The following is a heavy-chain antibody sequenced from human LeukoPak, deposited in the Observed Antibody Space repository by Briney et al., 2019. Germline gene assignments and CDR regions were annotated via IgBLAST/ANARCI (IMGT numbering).Heavy chain of an antibody. D-gene: IGHD6-13*01. Sequence: GASVKVSCKASGYTFTSYGISWVRQAPGQGLEWMGWISAYNGNTNYAQKLQGRVTMTTDTSTSTAYMELRSLRSDDTAVYYCARDPGSSWSYYYYYYGMDVWGQGTTVTVSS. CDR2: ISAYNGNT. CDR1: GYTFTSYG. V-gene: IGHV1-18*01. J-gene: IGHJ6*02. CDR3: ARDPGSSWSYYYYYYGMDV.